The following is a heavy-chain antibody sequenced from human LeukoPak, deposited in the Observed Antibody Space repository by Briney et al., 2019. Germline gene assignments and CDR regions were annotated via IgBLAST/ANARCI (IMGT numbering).Heavy chain of an antibody. J-gene: IGHJ4*02. CDR3: AGVSSSGWSSGFDY. CDR1: GYTFTSYA. CDR2: INAGNGNT. Sequence: ASVKVSCKASGYTFTSYAMHWVRQAPGQRLEWMGWINAGNGNTKYSQKFQGRVTITRDTSASTAYMELSSLRSEDTAVYYCAGVSSSGWSSGFDYWGQGTLVTVSS. V-gene: IGHV1-3*01. D-gene: IGHD6-19*01.